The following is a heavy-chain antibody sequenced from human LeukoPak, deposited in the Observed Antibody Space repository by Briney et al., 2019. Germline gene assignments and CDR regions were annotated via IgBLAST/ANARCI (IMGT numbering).Heavy chain of an antibody. CDR3: ARDGYSAYDRDLDH. J-gene: IGHJ4*02. V-gene: IGHV4-4*02. Sequence: GSLRLSCAASGFTVSSNYMSWVRQPPGKGLEWIGEISHNGNTNYSPSLKSRVTISVDKSKNQFSLRLDSVTAADTAVYYCARDGYSAYDRDLDHWGQGALVTVSS. CDR2: ISHNGNT. CDR1: GFTVSSNY. D-gene: IGHD5-12*01.